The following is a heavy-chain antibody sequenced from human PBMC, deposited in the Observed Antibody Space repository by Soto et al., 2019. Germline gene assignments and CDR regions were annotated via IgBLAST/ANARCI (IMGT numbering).Heavy chain of an antibody. CDR2: ISYDGSNK. Sequence: WGSLRLSCAASGFTFSSYGMHWVRQAPGKGLEWVAVISYDGSNKYYADSVKGRFTISRDNSKNTLYLQMNSLRAEETAVYYCAKDSSGAAAGTHDYWGQGTLVTVTS. J-gene: IGHJ4*02. V-gene: IGHV3-30*18. CDR3: AKDSSGAAAGTHDY. D-gene: IGHD6-13*01. CDR1: GFTFSSYG.